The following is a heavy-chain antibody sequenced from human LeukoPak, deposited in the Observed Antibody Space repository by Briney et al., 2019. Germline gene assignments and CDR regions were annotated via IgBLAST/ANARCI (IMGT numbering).Heavy chain of an antibody. CDR3: ATRLPTDY. CDR1: GRSFSDYS. D-gene: IGHD5-12*01. Sequence: PSETLSLTCAVYGRSFSDYSWSWIRQPPGKGLEWIGEIDHSGSTNYNPSLKSRVTISVDTSKNQFSLRLGSVTAADTGVYYCATRLPTDYWGQGTLVTVSS. V-gene: IGHV4-34*01. J-gene: IGHJ4*02. CDR2: IDHSGST.